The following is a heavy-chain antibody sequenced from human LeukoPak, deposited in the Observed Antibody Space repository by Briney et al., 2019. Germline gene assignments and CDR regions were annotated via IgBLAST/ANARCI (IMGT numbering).Heavy chain of an antibody. V-gene: IGHV1-2*02. CDR3: ARGPYYYDSSGYYQSRFDY. Sequence: ASVKVSCKASGGTFSSYAISWVRQAPGQGLEWMGWINPNSGGTNYAQKFQGRVTMTRDTSISTAYMELSRLRSDDTAVYYCARGPYYYDSSGYYQSRFDYWGQGTPVTVSS. J-gene: IGHJ4*02. D-gene: IGHD3-22*01. CDR2: INPNSGGT. CDR1: GGTFSSYA.